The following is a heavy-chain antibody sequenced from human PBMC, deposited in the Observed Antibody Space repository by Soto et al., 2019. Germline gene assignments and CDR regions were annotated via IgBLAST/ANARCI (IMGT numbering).Heavy chain of an antibody. CDR1: GFTFSNYA. CDR3: AKDKGVFNWATSYFDY. Sequence: PGGSLRLSCVASGFTFSNYAMHWVRQAPGKGLEWVALTSYDGNNEYYTDSVKGRFTISRDNSKNTLFLQMNSPRPEDTAVYYCAKDKGVFNWATSYFDYWGQGALVTVSS. J-gene: IGHJ4*02. D-gene: IGHD1-1*01. CDR2: TSYDGNNE. V-gene: IGHV3-30*18.